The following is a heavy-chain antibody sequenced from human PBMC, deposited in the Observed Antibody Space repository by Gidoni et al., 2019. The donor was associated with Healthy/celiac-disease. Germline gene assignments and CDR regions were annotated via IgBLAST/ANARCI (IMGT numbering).Heavy chain of an antibody. CDR3: AKDSWGSSWYNPFDY. J-gene: IGHJ4*02. CDR1: GFTFSSYA. Sequence: EVQLLESGGGLVQPGGSLRLSCAASGFTFSSYAMSGVRQAPGKGLEWVSAISGSGGSTYYADSVKGRFTISRDNSKNTLYLQMNSLRAEDTAVYYCAKDSWGSSWYNPFDYWGQGTLVTVSS. CDR2: ISGSGGST. V-gene: IGHV3-23*01. D-gene: IGHD6-13*01.